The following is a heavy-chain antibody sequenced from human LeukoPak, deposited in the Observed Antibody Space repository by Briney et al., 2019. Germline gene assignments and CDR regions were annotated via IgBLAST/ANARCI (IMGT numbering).Heavy chain of an antibody. CDR2: ISSSGSTI. Sequence: GGSLRLSCAASGFTFGDYYMSWIRQAPGKGLEWVSYISSSGSTIYYADSVKGRFTISRDNAKNSLYLQMNSLRAEDTAVYYCARVHCRSTSCYTYYYYYMDVWGKGTTVTVSS. D-gene: IGHD2-2*02. V-gene: IGHV3-11*01. CDR1: GFTFGDYY. CDR3: ARVHCRSTSCYTYYYYYMDV. J-gene: IGHJ6*03.